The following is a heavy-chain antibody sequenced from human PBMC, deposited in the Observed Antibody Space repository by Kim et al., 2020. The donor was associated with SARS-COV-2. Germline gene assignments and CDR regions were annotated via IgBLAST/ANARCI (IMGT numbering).Heavy chain of an antibody. J-gene: IGHJ6*02. Sequence: GGSLRLSCAASGFTFDDYAMHWVRQAPGKGLEWLSGISWNSGSIGYADSVKGRFTISRDNAKNSLYLQMNSLRAEDTALYYCAKDMSYYYGMDVWGQGTTVTVSS. CDR2: ISWNSGSI. V-gene: IGHV3-9*01. CDR1: GFTFDDYA. CDR3: AKDMSYYYGMDV.